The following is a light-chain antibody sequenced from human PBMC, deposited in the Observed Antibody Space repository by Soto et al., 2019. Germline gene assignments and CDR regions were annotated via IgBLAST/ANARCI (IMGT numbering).Light chain of an antibody. J-gene: IGLJ1*01. Sequence: QSALTQPASVSGSPGQSFTISCTGTSRDVGGYNYVSWYQQHPGKAPELMIHDVSNRPSGVSNRFSGSKSGNTASLTISGLQAEDEAEYYCISYTSSSLYVFGTGTKVTVL. CDR1: SRDVGGYNY. CDR2: DVS. CDR3: ISYTSSSLYV. V-gene: IGLV2-14*01.